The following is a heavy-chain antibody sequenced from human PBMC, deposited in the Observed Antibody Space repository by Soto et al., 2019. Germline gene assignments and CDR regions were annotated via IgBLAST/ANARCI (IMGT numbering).Heavy chain of an antibody. CDR2: IIPIFGTA. V-gene: IGHV1-69*01. Sequence: QVQLVQSGAEVKKPGSSVKVSCKASGGTFSSYAISWVRQAPGQGLEWMGGIIPIFGTANYAQKFKGRVTITADESTNTASMELSSLRSEDTAVYYCARVPGIAAAGPHYYYYYGMDVWGQGTTVTVSS. CDR1: GGTFSSYA. CDR3: ARVPGIAAAGPHYYYYYGMDV. D-gene: IGHD6-13*01. J-gene: IGHJ6*02.